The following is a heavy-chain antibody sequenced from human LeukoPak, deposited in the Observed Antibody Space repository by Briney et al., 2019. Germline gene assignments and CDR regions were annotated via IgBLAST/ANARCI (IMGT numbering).Heavy chain of an antibody. CDR1: GFTFSSYS. D-gene: IGHD1-26*01. CDR2: ISSSSSYI. CDR3: ASGVGAIVGYFDY. Sequence: GGSLRLSCAASGFTFSSYSMNWVRQAPGKGLEWVSSISSSSSYIYYADSVKGRFTISRDNAKNPLYLQMNSLRAEDTAVYYCASGVGAIVGYFDYWGQGTLVTVSS. V-gene: IGHV3-21*01. J-gene: IGHJ4*02.